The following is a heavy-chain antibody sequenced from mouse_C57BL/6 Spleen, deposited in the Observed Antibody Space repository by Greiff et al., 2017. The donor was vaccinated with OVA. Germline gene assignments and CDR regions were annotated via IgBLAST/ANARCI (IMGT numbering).Heavy chain of an antibody. D-gene: IGHD1-1*01. Sequence: QVQLQQPGAELVRPGTSVKLSCKASGYTFTSYWMHWVKQRPRPGLEWIGVIDPSDSYTNYNQKFKGKATLTVDTSFSTAYMQLSSLTSEDSAVYYCARHYGSSFWYFDVWGTGTTVTVSS. V-gene: IGHV1-59*01. CDR2: IDPSDSYT. CDR3: ARHYGSSFWYFDV. J-gene: IGHJ1*03. CDR1: GYTFTSYW.